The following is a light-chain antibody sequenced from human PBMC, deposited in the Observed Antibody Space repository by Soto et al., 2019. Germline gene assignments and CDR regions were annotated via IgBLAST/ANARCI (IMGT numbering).Light chain of an antibody. V-gene: IGKV4-1*01. J-gene: IGKJ1*01. CDR1: QSVLYSANNKNY. CDR2: WAS. Sequence: DIVMTQSVDSLAVSLGERATINCKSSQSVLYSANNKNYLAWYQQKPGQPPKALIYWASTRESGVPDRFSGSGSGTDFTLTISSLQAEDVAVYYCQQYYTTPWTFGQGTKVDIK. CDR3: QQYYTTPWT.